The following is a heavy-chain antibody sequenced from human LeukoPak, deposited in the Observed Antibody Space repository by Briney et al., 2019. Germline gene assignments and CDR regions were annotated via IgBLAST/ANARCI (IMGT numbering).Heavy chain of an antibody. CDR2: ISAYNGNT. D-gene: IGHD4-17*01. CDR1: GYTFTSYG. V-gene: IGHV1-18*01. Sequence: ASVKVSCKASGYTFTSYGISWVRQAPGQGLEWMGWISAYNGNTNYARKLQGRVTMTTDTSTSTAYMELRSLRSDDTAVYYCARIKYGDSGYYYYYGMDVWGQGTTVTVSS. CDR3: ARIKYGDSGYYYYYGMDV. J-gene: IGHJ6*02.